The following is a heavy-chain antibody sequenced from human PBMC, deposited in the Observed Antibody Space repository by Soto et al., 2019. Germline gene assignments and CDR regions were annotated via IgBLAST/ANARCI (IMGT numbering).Heavy chain of an antibody. D-gene: IGHD3-9*01. CDR2: ISYDGSNK. CDR1: GFTFSSYA. J-gene: IGHJ3*02. Sequence: QVQLVESGGGVVQPGRSLRLSCAASGFTFSSYAMHWVRQAPGKGLEWVAVISYDGSNKYYADSVKGRFTISRDNSKNRRYLQMTGLRAEDTAVYYCARAGQALRYFDRSAGWADAFDIWGQGTMVTVSS. V-gene: IGHV3-30-3*01. CDR3: ARAGQALRYFDRSAGWADAFDI.